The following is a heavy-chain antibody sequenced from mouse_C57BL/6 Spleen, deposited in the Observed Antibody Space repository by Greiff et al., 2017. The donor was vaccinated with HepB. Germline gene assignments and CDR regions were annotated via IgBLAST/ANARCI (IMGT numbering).Heavy chain of an antibody. D-gene: IGHD1-1*01. CDR2: ISSGSSTI. CDR1: GFTFSDYG. Sequence: VQLQQSGGGLVKPGGSLKLSCAASGFTFSDYGMHWVRQAPEKGLEWVAYISSGSSTIYYADTVKGRFTISRDNAKNTLFLQMTSLRSEDTAMYYCARQANYYYGSSLDYWGQGTTLTVSS. CDR3: ARQANYYYGSSLDY. V-gene: IGHV5-17*01. J-gene: IGHJ2*01.